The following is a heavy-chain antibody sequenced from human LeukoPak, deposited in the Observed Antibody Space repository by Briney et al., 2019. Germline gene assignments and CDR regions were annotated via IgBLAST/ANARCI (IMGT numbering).Heavy chain of an antibody. V-gene: IGHV3-23*01. D-gene: IGHD6-19*01. CDR3: AGEAGTGDY. Sequence: GGSLRLSCSASGFTFSSYAMSWVRQAPGKGLEWVSAISGSGGSTYSADSVKGRFTISRDNPKDTPYLQMNSRRADVTAVYYCAGEAGTGDYWGQGPRVTVSS. CDR2: ISGSGGST. CDR1: GFTFSSYA. J-gene: IGHJ4*02.